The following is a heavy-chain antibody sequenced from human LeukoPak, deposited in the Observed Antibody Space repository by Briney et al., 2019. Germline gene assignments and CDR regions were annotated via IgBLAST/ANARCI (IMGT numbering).Heavy chain of an antibody. CDR3: ARSELIFGVFTNFDY. Sequence: ASVKVSCKASGYTFTSYGISWVRQAPGQGLEWMGWISAYNGNTNYAQKLQGRVTMTTDTSTSTAYMELRSLRSDDTAVYYCARSELIFGVFTNFDYWGQGTLVTVSS. CDR2: ISAYNGNT. D-gene: IGHD3-3*01. CDR1: GYTFTSYG. J-gene: IGHJ4*02. V-gene: IGHV1-18*01.